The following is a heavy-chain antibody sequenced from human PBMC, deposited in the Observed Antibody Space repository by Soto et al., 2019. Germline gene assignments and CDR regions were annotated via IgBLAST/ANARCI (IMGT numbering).Heavy chain of an antibody. J-gene: IGHJ4*02. CDR3: AKAPFYGSGGAPYYFDY. CDR2: ISGSGGST. V-gene: IGHV3-23*01. CDR1: GFTFSSYA. D-gene: IGHD3-10*01. Sequence: GGSLRLSCAASGFTFSSYAMSWVRQAPGKGLEWVSAISGSGGSTYYADSVKGRFTISRDNSKNTLYLQMNSLRAEDTAVYYCAKAPFYGSGGAPYYFDYWGQGTLVTVSS.